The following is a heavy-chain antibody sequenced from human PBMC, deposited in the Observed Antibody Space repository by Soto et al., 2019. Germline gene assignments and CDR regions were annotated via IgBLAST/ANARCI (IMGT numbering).Heavy chain of an antibody. D-gene: IGHD2-2*01. J-gene: IGHJ4*02. V-gene: IGHV6-1*01. CDR3: ARVDIVVVPAATVIFDY. CDR2: TYYRSKWYN. Sequence: PSQTLSLTCAISGDSVSSNSAAWNWIRQSPSRGLEWLGRTYYRSKWYNDYAVSVKSRITINPDTSKNQFSLQLNSVTPEDTAVYYCARVDIVVVPAATVIFDYWGQGTLVTVSS. CDR1: GDSVSSNSAA.